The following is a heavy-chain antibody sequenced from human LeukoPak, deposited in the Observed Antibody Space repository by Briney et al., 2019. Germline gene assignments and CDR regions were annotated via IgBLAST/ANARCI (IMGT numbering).Heavy chain of an antibody. J-gene: IGHJ6*03. CDR3: ARNNHYYHSSPPLYYYYYMDV. V-gene: IGHV3-74*01. CDR2: INTDGSST. D-gene: IGHD3-22*01. Sequence: PGGSLRLSCAASGFTFSSYWMHWVRQAPGKGLVWVSRINTDGSSTSYADSVKGRFTISRDNAKNTLYLQMNSLRAEDTAVYYCARNNHYYHSSPPLYYYYYMDVWGKGTTVTVSS. CDR1: GFTFSSYW.